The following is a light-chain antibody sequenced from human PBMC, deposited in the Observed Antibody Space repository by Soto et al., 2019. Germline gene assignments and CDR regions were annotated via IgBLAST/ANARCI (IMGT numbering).Light chain of an antibody. V-gene: IGKV3-15*01. CDR1: QSVSIY. CDR3: QQFVNSLTWT. CDR2: GPS. Sequence: EIVMTHSPATLSVSPVEIATLFFMAGQSVSIYVSWYQQKPGQAPRLLIYGPSTRATGIPGRFSGGGSGTDFTLTISRLEPEDFAVYYCQQFVNSLTWTFGQGTKVDIK. J-gene: IGKJ1*01.